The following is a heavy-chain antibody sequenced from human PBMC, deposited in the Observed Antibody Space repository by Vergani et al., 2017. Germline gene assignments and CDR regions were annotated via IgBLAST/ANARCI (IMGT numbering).Heavy chain of an antibody. J-gene: IGHJ5*02. CDR3: ARKGIYDNWFDP. CDR1: GGTFSSYA. D-gene: IGHD2/OR15-2a*01. CDR2: IIPILGIA. V-gene: IGHV1-69*04. Sequence: QVQLVQSGAEVKKPGSSVKVSCKASGGTFSSYAISWVRQAPGQGLEWMGRIIPILGIANYAQKFQGRVTMTTDTSTSTAYMELRSLRSDDTAVYYCARKGIYDNWFDPWGQGTLVTVSS.